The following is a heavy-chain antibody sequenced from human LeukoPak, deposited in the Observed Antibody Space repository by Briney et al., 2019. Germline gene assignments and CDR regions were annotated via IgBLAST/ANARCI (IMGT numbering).Heavy chain of an antibody. D-gene: IGHD5-18*01. CDR2: INWNGGST. J-gene: IGHJ6*03. V-gene: IGHV3-20*04. CDR1: GFTFDDYG. Sequence: PGGSLRLSCAASGFTFDDYGRSWVRHARGKGLEWVSGINWNGGSTGYADFVKGRFTISRDNAKNSLYLQMNSLRAEDTALYYCARLLEYSYGYDYYYMDVWGQGTTVTVSS. CDR3: ARLLEYSYGYDYYYMDV.